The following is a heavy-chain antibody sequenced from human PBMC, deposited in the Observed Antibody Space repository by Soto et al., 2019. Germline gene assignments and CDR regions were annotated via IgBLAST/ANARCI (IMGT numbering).Heavy chain of an antibody. J-gene: IGHJ4*02. D-gene: IGHD2-15*01. V-gene: IGHV4-59*08. CDR1: GGSISSYY. CDR2: ISYSGST. CDR3: ARHYCSGGGCYYFGY. Sequence: SETLSLTCAGSGGSISSYYWSWIRQPPGKGLEWIGFISYSGSTNYNPSLKSRVTISVDTSKNQFSLNLTSVTATDTAVYFCARHYCSGGGCYYFGYWGQGTLVTVSS.